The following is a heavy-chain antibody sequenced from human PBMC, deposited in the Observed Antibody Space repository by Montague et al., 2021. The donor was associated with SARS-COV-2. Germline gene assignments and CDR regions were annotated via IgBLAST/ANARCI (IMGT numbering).Heavy chain of an antibody. D-gene: IGHD3-22*01. CDR3: ASPTYYYGSSGSDAFDI. J-gene: IGHJ3*02. CDR2: INHLGST. Sequence: SETLSLTCAVYGGSFSGFYWSWIRQPPGKGLEWIGEINHLGSTNYNPSLKSRVTISVDTSKNQFSLKLSSVTAADTAVYYCASPTYYYGSSGSDAFDIWGQGTMVTVSS. V-gene: IGHV4-34*01. CDR1: GGSFSGFY.